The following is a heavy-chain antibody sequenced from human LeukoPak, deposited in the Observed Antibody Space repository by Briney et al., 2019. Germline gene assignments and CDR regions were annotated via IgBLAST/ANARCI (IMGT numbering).Heavy chain of an antibody. CDR2: IGGSGGST. CDR3: AKDLGNWIRVYFDY. Sequence: GGSLRLSCAASGFTFSSYAMSWVRQTPGRGLGWVSAIGGSGGSTYYADSVKGRFTISRDKSKNTLYLQMNSLRAEDTAVYYCAKDLGNWIRVYFDYWGQGTLVTVSS. J-gene: IGHJ4*02. V-gene: IGHV3-23*01. D-gene: IGHD1-1*01. CDR1: GFTFSSYA.